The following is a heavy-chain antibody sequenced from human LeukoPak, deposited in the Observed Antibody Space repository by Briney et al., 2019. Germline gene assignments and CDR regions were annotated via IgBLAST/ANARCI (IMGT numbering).Heavy chain of an antibody. CDR3: ARAVINYYGSGSYPNPYYYYYYMDV. J-gene: IGHJ6*03. Sequence: ASVKVSCKASGGTFSSYAISWVRQAPGQGLEWMGGIIPIFGTANYAQKFQGRVTITADESTSTAYMELSSLRSEDTAVYYCARAVINYYGSGSYPNPYYYYYYMDVWGKGTTVTISS. V-gene: IGHV1-69*13. CDR1: GGTFSSYA. D-gene: IGHD3-10*01. CDR2: IIPIFGTA.